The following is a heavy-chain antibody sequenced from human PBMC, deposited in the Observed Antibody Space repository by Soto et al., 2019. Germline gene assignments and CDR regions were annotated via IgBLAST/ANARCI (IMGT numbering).Heavy chain of an antibody. CDR2: IYYSGST. V-gene: IGHV4-59*01. D-gene: IGHD3-10*01. J-gene: IGHJ6*02. Sequence: PSETLSLTCTVSGGSISSYYWSWIRQPPGKGLEWIGYIYYSGSTNYNPSLKSRVTISVDTSKNQFSLKLSSVTAADTAVYYCARGGRAYYGSGSYYYYYYGMDVWGQGTTVTVS. CDR1: GGSISSYY. CDR3: ARGGRAYYGSGSYYYYYYGMDV.